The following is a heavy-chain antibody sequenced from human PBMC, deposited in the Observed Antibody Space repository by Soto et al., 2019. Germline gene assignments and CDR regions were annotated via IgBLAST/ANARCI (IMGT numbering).Heavy chain of an antibody. CDR1: GFTFSSYA. D-gene: IGHD3-16*02. CDR3: AREGYDYVWGSYRFDY. CDR2: ISYDGSNK. V-gene: IGHV3-30-3*01. J-gene: IGHJ4*02. Sequence: GSLRLSCAASGFTFSSYAMHWVRQAPGKGLEWVAVISYDGSNKYYADSVKGRFTISRDNSKNTLYLQMNSLRAEDTAVYYCAREGYDYVWGSYRFDYWGQGTLVTVSS.